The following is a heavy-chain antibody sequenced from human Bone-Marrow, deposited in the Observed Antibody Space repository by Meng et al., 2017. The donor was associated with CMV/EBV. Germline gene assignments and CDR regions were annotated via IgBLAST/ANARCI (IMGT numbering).Heavy chain of an antibody. D-gene: IGHD1-1*01. CDR2: MRPNSGGT. Sequence: ASVKVSCKASGYIFTSYDINWVRQAPGQGLEWLGWMRPNSGGTGYAQKFQGRVTMTSDTSISTAYMELGSLTSEDTAVYYCARGPPEKNWRACWGQGTLVPVSS. CDR1: GYIFTSYD. V-gene: IGHV1-8*01. CDR3: ARGPPEKNWRAC. J-gene: IGHJ4*02.